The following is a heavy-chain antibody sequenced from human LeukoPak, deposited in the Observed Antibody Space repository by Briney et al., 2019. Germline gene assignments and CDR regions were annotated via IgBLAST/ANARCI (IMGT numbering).Heavy chain of an antibody. V-gene: IGHV1-2*06. J-gene: IGHJ5*02. CDR3: ARVKGGGFEDGRWFDP. D-gene: IGHD2-15*01. CDR2: INPNSGGT. Sequence: GASVKVSCKASGYTFTGYYMHWVRQDPGQGLEWMGRINPNSGGTNYAQKFQGRVTMTRDTSKSTAYMELSRLRSDDTAVYYCARVKGGGFEDGRWFDPWGQGTLVTVSS. CDR1: GYTFTGYY.